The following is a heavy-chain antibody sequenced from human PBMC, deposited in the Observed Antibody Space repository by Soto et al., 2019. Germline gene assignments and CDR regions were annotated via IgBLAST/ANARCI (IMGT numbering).Heavy chain of an antibody. CDR2: ISSSGNTI. Sequence: GGSLRLSCAASGFTFSDYYMSWIRQAPGKGLEWVSYISSSGNTIKYADSVKGRFTISRDNAKNTLYLQMNSLRAEDTGVYYCARGPRAPPPHDYGMDVWGQGTTVTVSS. V-gene: IGHV3-11*01. J-gene: IGHJ6*02. CDR3: ARGPRAPPPHDYGMDV. CDR1: GFTFSDYY.